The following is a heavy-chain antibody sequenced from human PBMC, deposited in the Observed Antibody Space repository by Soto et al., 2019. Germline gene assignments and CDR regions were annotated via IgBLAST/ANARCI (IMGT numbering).Heavy chain of an antibody. J-gene: IGHJ4*02. CDR2: ISYDGSNK. CDR1: GFTFSSYA. D-gene: IGHD1-26*01. Sequence: GGSLRLSCAASGFTFSSYAMHWVRQAPGKGLEWVAVISYDGSNKYYADSVKGRFTISRDNSKNTLYLQMNSLRAEDTAVYYCARGITQWELLFLGYFDYWGQGTLVTVSS. CDR3: ARGITQWELLFLGYFDY. V-gene: IGHV3-30-3*01.